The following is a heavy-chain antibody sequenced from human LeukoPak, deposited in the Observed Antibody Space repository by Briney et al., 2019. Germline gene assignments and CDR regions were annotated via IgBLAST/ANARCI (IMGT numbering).Heavy chain of an antibody. CDR2: ISSSGSTI. CDR3: ARYTPTGLAYYYGSGSYYHFDY. D-gene: IGHD3-10*01. J-gene: IGHJ4*02. Sequence: GGSLTLSCAASGFTFSDYYMSWIRQAPGKGLEWVSYISSSGSTIYYADSEKGRFTISRDNAKNSLYLQMNSLRAEDTAVYYCARYTPTGLAYYYGSGSYYHFDYWGQGTLVTVSS. CDR1: GFTFSDYY. V-gene: IGHV3-11*04.